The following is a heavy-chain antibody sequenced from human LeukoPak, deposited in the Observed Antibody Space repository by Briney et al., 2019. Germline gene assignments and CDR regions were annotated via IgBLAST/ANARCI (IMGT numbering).Heavy chain of an antibody. CDR3: AKTNFVVVVAATPYDY. CDR1: GGSFSGYY. CDR2: INHSGST. Sequence: PSETLSLTCAVYGGSFSGYYWSWIRQPPGKGLEWIGEINHSGSTNYNPSLKSRVTISVDTSKNQFSLKLSSVTAADTAVYYCAKTNFVVVVAATPYDYWGQGTLVTVSS. V-gene: IGHV4-34*01. J-gene: IGHJ4*02. D-gene: IGHD2-15*01.